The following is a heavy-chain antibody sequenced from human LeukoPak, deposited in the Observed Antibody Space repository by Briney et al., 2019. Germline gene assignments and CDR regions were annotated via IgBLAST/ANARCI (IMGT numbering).Heavy chain of an antibody. CDR1: GYTFTGYY. Sequence: ASVKASCKASGYTFTGYYFHWVRQAPGQGLEWMGWINPNTAGTNYAQKFLGGVTLTWDTSISTAYMELSRLRSDDTAVYYCARYSSSSDFDYWGQGTLVTVSS. V-gene: IGHV1-2*02. CDR3: ARYSSSSDFDY. CDR2: INPNTAGT. J-gene: IGHJ4*02. D-gene: IGHD6-6*01.